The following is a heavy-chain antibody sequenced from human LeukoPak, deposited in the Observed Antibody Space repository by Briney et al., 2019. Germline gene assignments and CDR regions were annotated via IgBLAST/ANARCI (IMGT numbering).Heavy chain of an antibody. V-gene: IGHV3-11*04. CDR1: GLTVSNNY. D-gene: IGHD2-15*01. CDR2: ISIGGTTI. CDR3: VRGGGSAYKYNAFDI. J-gene: IGHJ3*02. Sequence: PGGSLRLSCAASGLTVSNNYMSWVRQAPGKGLEWISYISIGGTTIYYAESVKGRFTISRDNTKNSLYLQMNSLRAEDTAVYYCVRGGGSAYKYNAFDIWGQGTMVTGSS.